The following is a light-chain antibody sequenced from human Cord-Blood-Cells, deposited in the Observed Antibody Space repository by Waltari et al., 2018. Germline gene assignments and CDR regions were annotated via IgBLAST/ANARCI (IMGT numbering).Light chain of an antibody. V-gene: IGLV3-10*01. Sequence: SYELTQPPSVSVSPGQTARITCSGDALPKKSAYWYQQKSGQAPVLVIYEDSKRPSGIPERFSGSSSGTMATLTISGAQVEDEADYYCYSTDSRGNHRVFGGGTKLTVL. CDR3: YSTDSRGNHRV. CDR2: EDS. CDR1: ALPKKS. J-gene: IGLJ3*02.